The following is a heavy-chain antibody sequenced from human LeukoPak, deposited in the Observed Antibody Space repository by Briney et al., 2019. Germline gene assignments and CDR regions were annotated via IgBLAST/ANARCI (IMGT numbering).Heavy chain of an antibody. J-gene: IGHJ4*02. Sequence: GGSLRLSCAASGFTFSSYWMNWVRQAPGKGLEWVAVISYDGSNKYYADSVKGRFTISRDNSKNTLYLQMNSLRAEDTAVYYCARAHTMVRGVNFDYWGQGTLVTVSS. V-gene: IGHV3-30*03. D-gene: IGHD3-10*01. CDR1: GFTFSSYW. CDR3: ARAHTMVRGVNFDY. CDR2: ISYDGSNK.